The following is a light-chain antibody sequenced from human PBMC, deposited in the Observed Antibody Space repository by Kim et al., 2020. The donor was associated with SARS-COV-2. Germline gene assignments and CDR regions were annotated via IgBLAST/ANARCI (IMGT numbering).Light chain of an antibody. CDR3: CSYAGSHTYV. V-gene: IGLV2-11*03. CDR2: DVS. J-gene: IGLJ1*01. Sequence: GQSVTISCTGTSSDVGGYQYVSWYQQHPGKAPKFMIYDVSKRPSGVPDRFSGSKSGNTASLTISGLQADDEADYYCCSYAGSHTYVFGPGTKVTVL. CDR1: SSDVGGYQY.